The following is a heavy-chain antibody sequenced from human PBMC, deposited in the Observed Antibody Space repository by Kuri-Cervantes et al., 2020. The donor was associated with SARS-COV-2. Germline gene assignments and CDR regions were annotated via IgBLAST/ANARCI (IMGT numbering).Heavy chain of an antibody. CDR1: GGPISSSSYH. Sequence: SETLSLTCTVSGGPISSSSYHWGWIRQPPGKGLEWIGSIYYSGSTYYNPSLKSRVTISVDTSKNQFSLKLSSVTAADTAVYYCARQMMSSITIIGVVITRNWFDPWGQGTLVTVSS. CDR2: IYYSGST. J-gene: IGHJ5*02. D-gene: IGHD3-3*01. CDR3: ARQMMSSITIIGVVITRNWFDP. V-gene: IGHV4-39*01.